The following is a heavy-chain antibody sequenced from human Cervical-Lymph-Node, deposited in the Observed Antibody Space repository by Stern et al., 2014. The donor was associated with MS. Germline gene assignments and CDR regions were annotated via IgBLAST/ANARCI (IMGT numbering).Heavy chain of an antibody. D-gene: IGHD1-1*01. V-gene: IGHV5-51*03. CDR1: GYTFTNNW. CDR2: IYPDDSDI. Sequence: VQLVESGAEVKKPGESLKISCKGSGYTFTNNWIAWVRQMPGKGLEWMGIIYPDDSDIRYSPSLQGQVTISADKSISTDFLQWRSLKAADSAVYYCARPPPRRKWDDPNYGMDVWGQGTTVTVSS. J-gene: IGHJ6*02. CDR3: ARPPPRRKWDDPNYGMDV.